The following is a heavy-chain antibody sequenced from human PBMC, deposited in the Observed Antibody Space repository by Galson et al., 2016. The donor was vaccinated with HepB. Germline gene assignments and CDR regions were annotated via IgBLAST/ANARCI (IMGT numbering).Heavy chain of an antibody. CDR1: RSYS. V-gene: IGHV3-48*02. Sequence: SLRLSCAAFRSYSMSWVRQAPGKGLEWITYISSSSGTIFYADSVEGRFTVSRDNAKNSLYLQMNSLRDEDTAIYYCARVPYGSSRRTGYYYYYGLDVWGKGTTVTVSS. CDR2: ISSSSGTI. CDR3: ARVPYGSSRRTGYYYYYGLDV. D-gene: IGHD6-13*01. J-gene: IGHJ6*04.